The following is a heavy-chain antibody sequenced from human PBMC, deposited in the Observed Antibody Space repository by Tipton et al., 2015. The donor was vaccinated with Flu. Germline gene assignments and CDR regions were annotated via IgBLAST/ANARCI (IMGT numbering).Heavy chain of an antibody. CDR3: AKDRTGDPLSWFDP. V-gene: IGHV3-23*01. CDR1: GFTFSSYA. D-gene: IGHD2-21*01. Sequence: LSLTCAASGFTFSSYAMSWVRQAPGKGLEWVSAISGSGGSTYYADSVKGRFTISRDNSKNTLYLQMNSLRAEDTAVYYCAKDRTGDPLSWFDPWGQGTLVTVSS. J-gene: IGHJ5*02. CDR2: ISGSGGST.